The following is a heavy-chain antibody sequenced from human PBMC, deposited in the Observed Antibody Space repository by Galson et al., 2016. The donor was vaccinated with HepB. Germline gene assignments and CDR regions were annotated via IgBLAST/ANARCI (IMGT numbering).Heavy chain of an antibody. CDR3: ARDIEGGGYCWNGLCYPHK. D-gene: IGHD2-8*01. CDR2: ISYDGTKK. J-gene: IGHJ4*02. V-gene: IGHV3-30-3*01. CDR1: GFTFSIYA. Sequence: SLRLSCAASGFTFSIYAMHWVRQAPGKGLEWVAVISYDGTKKFYSDSVKGRFTISRDNSKNTLYLQMNSLRPEDTAVYYCARDIEGGGYCWNGLCYPHKWGQGTQVTVSS.